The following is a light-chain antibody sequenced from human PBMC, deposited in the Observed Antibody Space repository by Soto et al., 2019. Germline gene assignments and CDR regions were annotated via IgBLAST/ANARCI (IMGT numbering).Light chain of an antibody. J-gene: IGKJ2*01. CDR2: GAS. CDR3: QQTYSTPPYT. CDR1: QAISHY. V-gene: IGKV1-17*03. Sequence: DIQMTQSPSAMSASVGDRVTITCRASQAISHYLAWFHQRPGKVPKRLIYGASTLQSGVPSRFSGSGSGTEFTLTISSLQPEDFATYYCQQTYSTPPYTFGQGTKLEIK.